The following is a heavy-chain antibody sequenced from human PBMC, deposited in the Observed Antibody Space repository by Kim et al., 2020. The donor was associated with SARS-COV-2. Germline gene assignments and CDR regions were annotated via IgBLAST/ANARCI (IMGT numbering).Heavy chain of an antibody. V-gene: IGHV3-48*03. D-gene: IGHD3-22*01. CDR3: ARDGSNYYYDSSGYLPFDY. CDR2: ISNSGCTI. CDR1: GFTFSSYE. Sequence: GGSLRLSCAASGFTFSSYEMNWVRQAPGKGLEWVSYISNSGCTIYYADYVKGRFTISRDNAKNSLYLQMNSLRAEDTAVDYCARDGSNYYYDSSGYLPFDYWGQGTLVTVAS. J-gene: IGHJ4*02.